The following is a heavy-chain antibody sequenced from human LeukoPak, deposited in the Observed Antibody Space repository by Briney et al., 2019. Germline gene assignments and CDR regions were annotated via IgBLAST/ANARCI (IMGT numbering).Heavy chain of an antibody. V-gene: IGHV4-34*01. D-gene: IGHD2-15*01. CDR3: ARRVVVVAAARSLSNWFDP. CDR2: INHSGST. J-gene: IGHJ5*02. Sequence: SQTLSLTCAVYAGSFSGYYSGSIRQPPGNWLEWIGEINHSGSTNYNPSLKSRVTISVDTSKNQFSLKLSSVTAADTAVYYCARRVVVVAAARSLSNWFDPWGQGTLVTVSS. CDR1: AGSFSGYY.